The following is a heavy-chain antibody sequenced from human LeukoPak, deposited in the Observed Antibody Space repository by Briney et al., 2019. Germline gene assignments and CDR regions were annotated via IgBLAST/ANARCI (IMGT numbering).Heavy chain of an antibody. CDR3: ARDYYDGSAYYSYYEY. D-gene: IGHD3-22*01. J-gene: IGHJ4*02. CDR1: GFTFSSYW. Sequence: GGSLRLSCAASGFTFSSYWMNWARQAPGKGLEWVASINHNGNVNYYVDSVKGRFTISRDNAKNSLYLQMSSLRAEDTAVYYCARDYYDGSAYYSYYEYWGQGTLVTVSS. V-gene: IGHV3-7*03. CDR2: INHNGNVN.